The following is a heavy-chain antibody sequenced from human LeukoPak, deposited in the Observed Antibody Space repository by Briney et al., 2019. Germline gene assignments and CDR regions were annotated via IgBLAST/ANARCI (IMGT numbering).Heavy chain of an antibody. Sequence: PSETLSLTCTVSGGSISSYYWSWIRQPPGKGLEWIGYIYYSGSTNYNPSLKSRVTISVDTSKNQFSLKLSSVTAADTAVYYCARDTPGGFYDSGGYYYSYYYMDVWGKGTTVIVSS. V-gene: IGHV4-59*01. J-gene: IGHJ6*03. D-gene: IGHD3-22*01. CDR2: IYYSGST. CDR1: GGSISSYY. CDR3: ARDTPGGFYDSGGYYYSYYYMDV.